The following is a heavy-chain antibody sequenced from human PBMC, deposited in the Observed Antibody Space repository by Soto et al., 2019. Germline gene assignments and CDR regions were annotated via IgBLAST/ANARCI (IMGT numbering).Heavy chain of an antibody. J-gene: IGHJ6*02. Sequence: QVQLVESGGGVVQPGRSLRLSCAASGFTFSSYAMHWVRQAPGKGLEWVAVISYDGSNKYYADSVKGRFTISRDNSKNTLYLQMNSLRAEDTAVYYCARDGRYYDFWSGYPDYYYGMDVWGQGTTVTVSS. D-gene: IGHD3-3*01. CDR2: ISYDGSNK. CDR3: ARDGRYYDFWSGYPDYYYGMDV. CDR1: GFTFSSYA. V-gene: IGHV3-30-3*01.